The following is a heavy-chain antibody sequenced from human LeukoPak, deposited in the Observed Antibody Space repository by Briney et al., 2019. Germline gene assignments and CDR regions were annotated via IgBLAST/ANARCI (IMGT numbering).Heavy chain of an antibody. V-gene: IGHV1-18*04. D-gene: IGHD3-10*01. Sequence: ASVKVSCKASGYTVAIYGISGVRQAPGQGLEWMGWISSDNGYTNYAQKFQGRVTMTTDTSTNTAYMELRSLRSDDTAVYYCARAGSGRYYYYMDVWGKGTTVTVSS. CDR3: ARAGSGRYYYYMDV. J-gene: IGHJ6*03. CDR1: GYTVAIYG. CDR2: ISSDNGYT.